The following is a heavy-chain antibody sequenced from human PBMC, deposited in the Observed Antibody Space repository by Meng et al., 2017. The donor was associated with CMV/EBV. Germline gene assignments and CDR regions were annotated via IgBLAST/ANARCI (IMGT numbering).Heavy chain of an antibody. Sequence: GESLKISCAASGFTFSDYYMSWIRQAPGKGLEWVSYISSSGSTIYYADSVKGRFTISRDNAKNSLYLQMNSLEAEDTAVYYCARDIPLARASAAIAPRKIYYGMDVWGQGTTVTVSS. CDR3: ARDIPLARASAAIAPRKIYYGMDV. D-gene: IGHD2-2*02. CDR2: ISSSGSTI. J-gene: IGHJ6*02. CDR1: GFTFSDYY. V-gene: IGHV3-11*01.